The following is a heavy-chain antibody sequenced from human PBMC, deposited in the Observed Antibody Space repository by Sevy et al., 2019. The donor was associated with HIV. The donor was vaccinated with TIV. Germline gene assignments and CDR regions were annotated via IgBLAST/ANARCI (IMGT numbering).Heavy chain of an antibody. CDR3: ARSGYSGYDWDYYYGMDV. V-gene: IGHV1-8*01. CDR2: MNPNSGNT. Sequence: ASVKVSCKASGYTFTSYDINWVRQATGQGLEWMGWMNPNSGNTGYAQKFQGRVTMTRNTSISTAYMGLSSLRSEDTAVYYCARSGYSGYDWDYYYGMDVWGQGTTVTVSS. CDR1: GYTFTSYD. D-gene: IGHD5-12*01. J-gene: IGHJ6*02.